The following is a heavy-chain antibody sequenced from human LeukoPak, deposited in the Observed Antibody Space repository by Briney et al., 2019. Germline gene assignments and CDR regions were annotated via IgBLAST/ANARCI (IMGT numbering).Heavy chain of an antibody. CDR2: MNPNSGNT. CDR1: GYTFTSYD. D-gene: IGHD3-3*01. V-gene: IGHV1-8*01. CDR3: ARVDPNSQLSGYDFWSGYIYYYYGMDV. Sequence: GASVKVSCKASGYTFTSYDINWVRQATGQGLEWMGWMNPNSGNTGYAQKFQGRVTMTRNTSISTAYMELSSLRSEDTAVYYCARVDPNSQLSGYDFWSGYIYYYYGMDVWGQGTTVTVSS. J-gene: IGHJ6*02.